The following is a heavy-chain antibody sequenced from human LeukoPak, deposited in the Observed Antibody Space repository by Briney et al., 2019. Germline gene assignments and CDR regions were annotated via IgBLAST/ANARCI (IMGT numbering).Heavy chain of an antibody. J-gene: IGHJ4*02. Sequence: SQTLSLTCTVSGGSISSGGYYWSWIRQHPGKGLEWIGYIYYSGSTYYNPSLKSRVTISVDTSKNQFSLRLSSVTAADTAVYYCASMTYDFWSGYSFSLDYFDYWGQGTLVTVSS. CDR1: GGSISSGGYY. CDR2: IYYSGST. CDR3: ASMTYDFWSGYSFSLDYFDY. D-gene: IGHD3-3*01. V-gene: IGHV4-31*03.